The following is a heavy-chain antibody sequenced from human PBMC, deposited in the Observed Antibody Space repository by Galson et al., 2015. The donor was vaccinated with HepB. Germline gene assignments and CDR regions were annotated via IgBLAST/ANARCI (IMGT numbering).Heavy chain of an antibody. CDR1: GFTFDSYT. CDR2: ISSTSSYI. CDR3: ARVGSHG. Sequence: SLRLSCAASGFTFDSYTMNWVRQAPGKGLEWVSSISSTSSYIYYADSVKGRFTISRDNAKNSLYLQMNSLRAEDTAVYYCARVGSHGWGQGTLVTVSS. D-gene: IGHD5-12*01. V-gene: IGHV3-21*01. J-gene: IGHJ4*02.